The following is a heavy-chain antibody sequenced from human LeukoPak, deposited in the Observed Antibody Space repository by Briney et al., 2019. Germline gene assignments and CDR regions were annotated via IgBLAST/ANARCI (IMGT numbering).Heavy chain of an antibody. J-gene: IGHJ4*02. CDR2: IYYSGST. CDR3: ARGGAGIQLWFDY. D-gene: IGHD5-18*01. CDR1: GGSISSYY. V-gene: IGHV4-59*06. Sequence: SSETLSLTCTVTGGSISSYYWSWIRQHPGKGLEWIGYIYYSGSTYYNPSLKSRVTISVDTSKNQFSLKLSSVTAADTAVYYCARGGAGIQLWFDYWGQGTLVTVSS.